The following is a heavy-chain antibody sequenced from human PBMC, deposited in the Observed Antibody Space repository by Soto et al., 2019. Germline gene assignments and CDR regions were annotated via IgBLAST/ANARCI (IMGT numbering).Heavy chain of an antibody. D-gene: IGHD2-15*01. CDR1: GGSISSYY. J-gene: IGHJ6*02. CDR3: ARGYGGNLYYYGMDV. V-gene: IGHV4-59*01. Sequence: PSETLSLTCTVSGGSISSYYWSWIRQPPGKGLEWIGYIYYSGSTNYNPSLKSRVTISVDTSKNQFSLKLSSVTAADTAVYYCARGYGGNLYYYGMDVWGQGTTVTAP. CDR2: IYYSGST.